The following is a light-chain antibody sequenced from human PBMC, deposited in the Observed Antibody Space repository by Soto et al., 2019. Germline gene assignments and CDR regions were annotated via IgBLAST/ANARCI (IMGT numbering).Light chain of an antibody. CDR2: AAS. J-gene: IGKJ3*01. CDR3: QKYNSAPPFT. V-gene: IGKV1-27*01. CDR1: QDISNY. Sequence: DIQMTQSPSSLSASVGDRVTITCRASQDISNYLAWYQQKPGKIPKLLIYAASTLQSEVPSRFSGSGSGADFTLTISSLQPEDVATYYCQKYNSAPPFTFGPGTKVDIK.